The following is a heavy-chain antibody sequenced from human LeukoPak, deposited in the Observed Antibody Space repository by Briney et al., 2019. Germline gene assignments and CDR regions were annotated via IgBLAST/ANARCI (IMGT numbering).Heavy chain of an antibody. Sequence: ASETLSLTCTVSGGSISRYYWSWIRQPPGKGLEWIGYIYYSGTTNYNPSLKSRVTTSVDTSKNQFSLKLTSVTAADTAVYYCARGKSSPHAFDIWGQGTMVTVSS. CDR3: ARGKSSPHAFDI. CDR1: GGSISRYY. V-gene: IGHV4-59*12. CDR2: IYYSGTT. J-gene: IGHJ3*02.